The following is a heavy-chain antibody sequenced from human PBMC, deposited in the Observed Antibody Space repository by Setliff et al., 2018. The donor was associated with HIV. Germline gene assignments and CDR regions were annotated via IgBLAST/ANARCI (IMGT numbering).Heavy chain of an antibody. V-gene: IGHV4-59*11. CDR1: GDSMRNQY. D-gene: IGHD6-13*01. CDR2: IYYDGST. Sequence: SETLSLTCSVSGDSMRNQYWNWIRQSPGKGLELIGSIYYDGSTSTNANPSFKSRVTFSVDTSKNQFSLKLGSMTAADTAVYYCARRGVGYSSSWYSSYPPSGVDYWGQGTLVTVSS. J-gene: IGHJ4*02. CDR3: ARRGVGYSSSWYSSYPPSGVDY.